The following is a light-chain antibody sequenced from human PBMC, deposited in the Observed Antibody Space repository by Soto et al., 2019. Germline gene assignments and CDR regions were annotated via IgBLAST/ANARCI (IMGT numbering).Light chain of an antibody. J-gene: IGLJ1*01. V-gene: IGLV2-11*01. CDR2: DVS. CDR3: CSYAGSYTFYV. Sequence: QSALTQPRSVSGSPGQSVTISCTGTSSDVGGYNYVSWYQQHPGKAPKLVIYDVSKRPSGVPDRFSGSKSGNTAYLTISGLQAEDEADYYCCSYAGSYTFYVFGTGTKVTVL. CDR1: SSDVGGYNY.